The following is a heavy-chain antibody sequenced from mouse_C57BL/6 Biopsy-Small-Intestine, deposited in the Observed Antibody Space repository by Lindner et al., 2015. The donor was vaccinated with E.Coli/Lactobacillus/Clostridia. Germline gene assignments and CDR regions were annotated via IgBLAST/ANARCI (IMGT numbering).Heavy chain of an antibody. CDR2: IYPRSRNT. CDR3: AKVTTVVAHFDY. CDR1: GYAFTSYG. J-gene: IGHJ2*01. V-gene: IGHV1-81*01. Sequence: VQLQESGAELARPGASVRLSCKASGYAFTSYGITWVKQRTGQGLEWIGEIYPRSRNTYYNEKFRGKATLTADKSSSTAYMELRSLTSEDSAVYFCAKVTTVVAHFDYWGQGTTLTVSS. D-gene: IGHD1-1*01.